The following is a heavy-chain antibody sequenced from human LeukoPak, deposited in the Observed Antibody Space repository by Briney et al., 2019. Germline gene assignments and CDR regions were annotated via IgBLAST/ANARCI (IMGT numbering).Heavy chain of an antibody. D-gene: IGHD3-10*02. CDR1: GFTFSSYA. Sequence: GGSLRLSCAASGFTFSSYAMSWVRQAPGKGLEWVSVIHKNAITYYADTVKGRFTISRDNSKNMLYLQMNSLRAEDTAVYYCARSLRVRGVPDYMDVWGKGTTVIISS. V-gene: IGHV3-53*01. J-gene: IGHJ6*03. CDR2: IHKNAIT. CDR3: ARSLRVRGVPDYMDV.